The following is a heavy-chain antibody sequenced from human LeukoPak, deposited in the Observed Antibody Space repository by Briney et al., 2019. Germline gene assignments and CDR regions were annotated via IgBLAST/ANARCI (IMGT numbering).Heavy chain of an antibody. CDR3: AKDLDYYGMDV. J-gene: IGHJ6*02. CDR2: INSDGSST. V-gene: IGHV3-74*01. CDR1: GFTFSSYW. Sequence: GGSLRLSCAASGFTFSSYWMHWVRQAPGKGLVWVSRINSDGSSTSYADSVKGRFTISRDNAKNTLYLQMNSLGAEDTAVYYCAKDLDYYGMDVWGQGTTVTVSS.